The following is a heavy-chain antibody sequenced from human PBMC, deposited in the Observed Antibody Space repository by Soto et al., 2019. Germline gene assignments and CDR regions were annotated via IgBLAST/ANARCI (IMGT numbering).Heavy chain of an antibody. D-gene: IGHD3-10*01. CDR2: ISSSSSYV. V-gene: IGHV3-21*01. Sequence: PGGSLGLSWVASGCTCSYYSMNWVSQGQGKGLEWVSCISSSSSYVHYADSVKGRFTLSRDNAKNSLYLQMNSLRAEDTAVYYCARDRESPSVFDYWGQGTLVTVSS. CDR3: ARDRESPSVFDY. J-gene: IGHJ4*02. CDR1: GCTCSYYS.